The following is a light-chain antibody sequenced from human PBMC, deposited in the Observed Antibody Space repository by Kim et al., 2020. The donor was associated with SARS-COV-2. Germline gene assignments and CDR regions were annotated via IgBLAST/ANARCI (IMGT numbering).Light chain of an antibody. CDR3: QQRSNWPRLT. J-gene: IGKJ4*01. Sequence: EIVLTQSPATLSLSPGERATLSCRASQSVSSYLAWYQQKPVQAPRLLIYDASNRATGIPARFSGSGSGTDFTLTISSLEPEDFALYYCQQRSNWPRLTFGGGTKVEIK. CDR1: QSVSSY. CDR2: DAS. V-gene: IGKV3-11*01.